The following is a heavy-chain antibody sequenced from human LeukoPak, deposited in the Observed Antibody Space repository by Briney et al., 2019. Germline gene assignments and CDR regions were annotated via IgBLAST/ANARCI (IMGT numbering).Heavy chain of an antibody. CDR3: ARSSGWQPDFDY. Sequence: GGSLRLSCAASGFTFSNYAMHWVRQAPGKGLEWVAVIWYDGSNKYYADSVKGRFTISRDNSKNTPYLQMNSLRAEDTAVYYCARSSGWQPDFDYWGQGTLVTVSS. J-gene: IGHJ4*02. V-gene: IGHV3-33*01. CDR2: IWYDGSNK. D-gene: IGHD6-19*01. CDR1: GFTFSNYA.